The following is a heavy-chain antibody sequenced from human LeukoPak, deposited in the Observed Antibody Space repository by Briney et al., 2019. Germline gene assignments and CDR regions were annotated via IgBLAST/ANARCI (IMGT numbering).Heavy chain of an antibody. Sequence: GGSLRLSCAASGFTFSSYTMHWVRQAPGKGLEWVAVISYDGSNKYYADSVKGRFTISRDNSKNTLYLQMNSLRSDDTAVYYCARVIPPYYDSSGYSDYWGQGTLVTVSS. CDR2: ISYDGSNK. V-gene: IGHV3-30*04. D-gene: IGHD3-22*01. CDR1: GFTFSSYT. J-gene: IGHJ4*02. CDR3: ARVIPPYYDSSGYSDY.